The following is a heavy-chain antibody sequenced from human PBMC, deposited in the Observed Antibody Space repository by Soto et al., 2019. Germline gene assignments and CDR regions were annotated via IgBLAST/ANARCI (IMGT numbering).Heavy chain of an antibody. Sequence: PGGSLRLSCAAFGLTVSGKYYMAWVRQAPGKGLEWVANIKQDGSEKYYVDSVKGRFTVSRDNAKKSLYLQMNSLRAEDTAVYYCAREAASSGWYDSWGQGTLVTVSS. D-gene: IGHD6-19*01. CDR1: GLTVSGKYY. CDR2: IKQDGSEK. V-gene: IGHV3-7*01. CDR3: AREAASSGWYDS. J-gene: IGHJ5*01.